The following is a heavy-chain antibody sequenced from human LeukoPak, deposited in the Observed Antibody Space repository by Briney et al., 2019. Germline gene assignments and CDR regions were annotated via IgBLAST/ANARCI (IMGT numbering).Heavy chain of an antibody. Sequence: SETLSLTCAVSGYSISGGYYWGWIRQPPGKGLEWIGSIYHSGSTYYNPSLKSRVTISADTSKNQFSLKLSSVTAADTAVYFCARVVGYCGGGSCYPSNWGQGTLVTVSS. D-gene: IGHD2-15*01. CDR1: GYSISGGYY. CDR2: IYHSGST. J-gene: IGHJ4*02. V-gene: IGHV4-38-2*01. CDR3: ARVVGYCGGGSCYPSN.